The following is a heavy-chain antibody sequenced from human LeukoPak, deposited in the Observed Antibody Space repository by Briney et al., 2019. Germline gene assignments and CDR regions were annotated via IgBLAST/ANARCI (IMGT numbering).Heavy chain of an antibody. CDR2: IYYSGST. Sequence: SETLSLTCTVSGGTISSSSYYWGWIRQSPGKGLEWIGTIYYSGSTYYNPSLKSRVTISLDTSKNQFSLKLSSVTAADTAVYYCARDGTMVRGVPNWFDPWGQGTLVTVSS. CDR1: GGTISSSSYY. D-gene: IGHD3-10*01. CDR3: ARDGTMVRGVPNWFDP. V-gene: IGHV4-39*07. J-gene: IGHJ5*02.